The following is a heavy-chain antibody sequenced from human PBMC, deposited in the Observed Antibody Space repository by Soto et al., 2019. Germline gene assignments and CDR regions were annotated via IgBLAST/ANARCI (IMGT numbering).Heavy chain of an antibody. CDR2: IYHSGST. J-gene: IGHJ5*02. Sequence: SETLSLTCAVSGGFISSGGYSWSWIRQPPGKGLEWIGYIYHSGSTYYNPSLKSRVTISVDRSKNQFSLKLSSVTAADTAVYYCARVPDRWGQGTLVTVSS. V-gene: IGHV4-30-2*01. D-gene: IGHD2-2*01. CDR3: ARVPDR. CDR1: GGFISSGGYS.